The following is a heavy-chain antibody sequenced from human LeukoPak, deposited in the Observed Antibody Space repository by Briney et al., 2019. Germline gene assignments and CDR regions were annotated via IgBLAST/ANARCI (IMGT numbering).Heavy chain of an antibody. Sequence: PSETLSLTCTVSSGSVNMSGYYWGWVRQPPGKGLEWVGSIYHTGSLYYNAPLKSRVTISVDTSKNQFSLKVNSVTAADTAVYYCATKSWSSGYYEGLDYWGQGTLVTVSS. V-gene: IGHV4-39*01. CDR1: SGSVNMSGYY. J-gene: IGHJ4*02. CDR2: IYHTGSL. D-gene: IGHD6-19*01. CDR3: ATKSWSSGYYEGLDY.